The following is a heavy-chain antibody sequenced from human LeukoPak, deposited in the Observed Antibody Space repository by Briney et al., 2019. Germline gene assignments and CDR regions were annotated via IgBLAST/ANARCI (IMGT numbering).Heavy chain of an antibody. V-gene: IGHV3-23*01. Sequence: GGSLRLSCAASGFTFSSYAMSWVRQAPGKGLEWVSAISGSGGSTYYADSVKGRFTISRDNSKNTLYLQMNSLRAEDTAVYYCAKSRLSDFWGGYAPVDAFDIWGQGTMVTVSS. CDR2: ISGSGGST. J-gene: IGHJ3*02. D-gene: IGHD3-3*01. CDR3: AKSRLSDFWGGYAPVDAFDI. CDR1: GFTFSSYA.